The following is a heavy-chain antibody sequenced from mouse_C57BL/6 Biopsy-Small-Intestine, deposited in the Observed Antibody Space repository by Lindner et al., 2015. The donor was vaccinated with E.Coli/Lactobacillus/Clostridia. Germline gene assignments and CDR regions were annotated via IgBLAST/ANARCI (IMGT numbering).Heavy chain of an antibody. CDR1: GYTFTSYT. J-gene: IGHJ1*03. CDR2: INPSSAYT. Sequence: VQLQESGAELARPGASVKMSCKASGYTFTSYTMHWVKQRPGQGLEWIGYINPSSAYTEYNQRFKDKATLTADKSSSTAYMQLSSLTSEDSAVYYCVRDWYFDVWGTGTTVTVSS. V-gene: IGHV1-4*01. CDR3: VRDWYFDV.